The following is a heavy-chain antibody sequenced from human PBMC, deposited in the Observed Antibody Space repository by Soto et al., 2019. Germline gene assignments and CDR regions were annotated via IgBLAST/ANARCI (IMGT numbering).Heavy chain of an antibody. Sequence: PSETLSLTCAVSGYSISSGYYWGWIRQPPGKGLEWIGSIYHSGSTYYNPSLKSRVTISVDTPKNQYSLKLSSVTAADTAVYYCARHQGAIRLYPNWFDPWGQGTMVTAYS. V-gene: IGHV4-38-2*01. CDR3: ARHQGAIRLYPNWFDP. J-gene: IGHJ5*02. D-gene: IGHD3-16*01. CDR2: IYHSGST. CDR1: GYSISSGYY.